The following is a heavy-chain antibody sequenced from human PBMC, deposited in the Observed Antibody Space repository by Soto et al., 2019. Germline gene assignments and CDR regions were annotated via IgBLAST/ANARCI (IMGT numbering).Heavy chain of an antibody. CDR1: SGSFSDNY. V-gene: IGHV4-34*01. D-gene: IGHD3-10*01. Sequence: SETLSLTCGVHSGSFSDNYWTWFRQPPGKGLEWIGEISPSGATKYIPSLRSRVTISGDTSKNHFSLKVTSVTAADTAVYYCATSLWFGTQPEVWGQGALVTVSS. J-gene: IGHJ4*02. CDR2: ISPSGAT. CDR3: ATSLWFGTQPEV.